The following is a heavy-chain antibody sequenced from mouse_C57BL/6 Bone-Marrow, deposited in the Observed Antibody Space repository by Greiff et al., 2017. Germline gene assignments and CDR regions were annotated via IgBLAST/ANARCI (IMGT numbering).Heavy chain of an antibody. D-gene: IGHD1-1*01. CDR1: GYTFTSYG. CDR3: ARFLYYYGSSFPWYFDV. CDR2: IYPRSGNT. Sequence: VKLMESGAELARPGASVKLSCKASGYTFTSYGISWVKQRTGQGLEWIGEIYPRSGNTYYNEKFKGKATLTADKSSSTAYMELRSLTSEDSAVYFCARFLYYYGSSFPWYFDVWGTGTTVTVSS. J-gene: IGHJ1*03. V-gene: IGHV1-81*01.